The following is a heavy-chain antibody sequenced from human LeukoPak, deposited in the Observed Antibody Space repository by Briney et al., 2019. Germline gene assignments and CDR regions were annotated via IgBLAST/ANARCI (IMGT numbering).Heavy chain of an antibody. D-gene: IGHD3-3*01. Sequence: RASVKVSCKASGYTFTSYDINWVRQATGQGLEWMGWMNPNSGNTGYAQKFQGRVTMTRNTSISTAYMELSSLRSEDTAVYYCARVRWRYDFWSGYYTGDAFDIWGQGTMVTVSS. J-gene: IGHJ3*02. CDR3: ARVRWRYDFWSGYYTGDAFDI. V-gene: IGHV1-8*01. CDR2: MNPNSGNT. CDR1: GYTFTSYD.